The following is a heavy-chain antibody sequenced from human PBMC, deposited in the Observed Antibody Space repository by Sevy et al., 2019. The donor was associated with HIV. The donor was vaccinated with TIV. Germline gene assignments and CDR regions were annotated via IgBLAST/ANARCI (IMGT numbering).Heavy chain of an antibody. CDR2: IKSDGSDK. D-gene: IGHD2-15*01. CDR1: GFTFSIYY. V-gene: IGHV3-7*01. Sequence: GGSLRLSCAASGFTFSIYYMIWARQAPGKGLEWVANIKSDGSDKYYVDSVKGRFTISRDNAKNSLYLQMNSLTAEDTAVYYCARYGGYIDHWGHRTLVTVSS. CDR3: ARYGGYIDH. J-gene: IGHJ4*01.